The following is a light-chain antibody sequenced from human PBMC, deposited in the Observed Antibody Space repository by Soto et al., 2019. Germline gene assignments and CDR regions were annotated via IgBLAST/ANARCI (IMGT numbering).Light chain of an antibody. J-gene: IGKJ2*01. CDR3: QQYNSYSPYT. CDR1: QSISSW. V-gene: IGKV1-5*01. CDR2: DAS. Sequence: DIQMTQSPSTLSASVGDRVTITCRASQSISSWLAWYQHKPGKAPKLLIYDASSLESGGPSRFSGSGSGTEFTLTISSLQPDDFATYYCQQYNSYSPYTFGQGTKLEIK.